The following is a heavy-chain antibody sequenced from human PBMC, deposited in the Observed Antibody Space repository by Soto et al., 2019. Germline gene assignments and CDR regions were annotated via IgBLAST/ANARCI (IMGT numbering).Heavy chain of an antibody. CDR2: INPNTGYT. CDR3: VRGRVMITFGVVIVIDY. V-gene: IGHV1-8*01. D-gene: IGHD3-16*02. CDR1: GCTFTSYD. Sequence: VQLVQSGAAMKKPGASVKVSCKASGCTFTSYDINWVRQATGQGLEWMGWINPNTGYTDYAQKFQDRVTMTGNTSITTAYMELSSLRSEDTAAYYCVRGRVMITFGVVIVIDYWGQGSPVTVSS. J-gene: IGHJ4*02.